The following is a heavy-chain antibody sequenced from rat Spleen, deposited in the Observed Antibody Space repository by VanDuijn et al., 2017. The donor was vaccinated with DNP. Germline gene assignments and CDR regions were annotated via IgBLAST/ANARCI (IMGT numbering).Heavy chain of an antibody. CDR2: ITNRGDKT. CDR1: GFTFSNFG. Sequence: EVQLVESGGRLVQPGRSLKVSCAASGFTFSNFGMAWVRQAPSKGLEWVASITNRGDKTYYRDSVQGRFTISRDNAKSTLYLQMDSLRSEDTATYYCATHRTSIATYYFDYWGQGAMVTVSS. CDR3: ATHRTSIATYYFDY. V-gene: IGHV5S13*01. J-gene: IGHJ2*01. D-gene: IGHD1-3*01.